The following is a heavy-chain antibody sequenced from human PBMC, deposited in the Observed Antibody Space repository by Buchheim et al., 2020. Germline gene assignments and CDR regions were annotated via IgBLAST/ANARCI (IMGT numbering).Heavy chain of an antibody. Sequence: EVQLVESGGGLVQPGGSLRLSCAASGFTFRSYEMNWVRQAPGKGLEWISYISSSSDSTIYHADSVKGRFSISRDNAKNSVYLQMNSLRADDTAVYYCARSGRYSYGIPPTFDYWGQGTL. D-gene: IGHD5-18*01. V-gene: IGHV3-48*03. CDR1: GFTFRSYE. CDR2: ISSSSDSTI. CDR3: ARSGRYSYGIPPTFDY. J-gene: IGHJ4*02.